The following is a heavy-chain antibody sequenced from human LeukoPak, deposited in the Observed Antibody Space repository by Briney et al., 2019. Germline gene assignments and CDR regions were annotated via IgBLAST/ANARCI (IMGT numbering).Heavy chain of an antibody. CDR3: ARDVFGVVIREATMDV. CDR2: IWYDGSNK. V-gene: IGHV3-33*01. D-gene: IGHD3-3*01. Sequence: QPGGSLRLSCAASGFTFSSYGMHWVRQAPGKGLEWVAVIWYDGSNKYYADSVKGRFTISRDNSKNTLYLQMNSLRAEDTAVYYCARDVFGVVIREATMDVWGQGTTVTVSS. J-gene: IGHJ6*02. CDR1: GFTFSSYG.